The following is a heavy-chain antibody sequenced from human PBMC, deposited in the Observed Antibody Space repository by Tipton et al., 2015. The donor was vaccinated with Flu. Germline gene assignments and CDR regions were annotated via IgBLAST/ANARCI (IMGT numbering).Heavy chain of an antibody. Sequence: QSGAEVKKPGSSVKVSCKASGGTFSSYAISWVRQAPGQGLEWMGGIIPIFGTANYAQKFQGRVTITADESTSTAYMELSSLRSEDTAVYYCARAAPMTTVVTLGGPLNYYYMDVWGKGTTVTVSS. CDR2: IIPIFGTA. CDR1: GGTFSSYA. CDR3: ARAAPMTTVVTLGGPLNYYYMDV. D-gene: IGHD4-23*01. V-gene: IGHV1-69*01. J-gene: IGHJ6*03.